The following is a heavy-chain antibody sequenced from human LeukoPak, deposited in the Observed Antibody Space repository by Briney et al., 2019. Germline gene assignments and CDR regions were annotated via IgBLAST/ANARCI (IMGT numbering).Heavy chain of an antibody. CDR3: ASHEVYSSSSGDYYYYGMDV. J-gene: IGHJ6*02. CDR2: IYPGDSDT. V-gene: IGHV5-51*01. CDR1: GYSFTSYW. Sequence: GESLKISCKGSGYSFTSYWIGWVRQMPGKGLEWMGIIYPGDSDTRYSPSFQGQVTISADKSISTAYLQWSSLKASDTAMYYCASHEVYSSSSGDYYYYGMDVWGQGTTVTVSS. D-gene: IGHD6-6*01.